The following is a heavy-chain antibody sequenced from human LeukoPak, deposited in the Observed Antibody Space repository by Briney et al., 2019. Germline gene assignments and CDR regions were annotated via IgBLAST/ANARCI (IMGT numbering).Heavy chain of an antibody. Sequence: SQTLSLTCALSGDSVSSNSAAWNWIRQSPSRGLEWLGRTYYRSKWYNDYAVSVKSRITINPDTSKNQFSLQLNSVTPEDTAAYYCAREQLWFGELLIYYYGMDVWGQGTTVTVSS. V-gene: IGHV6-1*01. CDR1: GDSVSSNSAA. CDR2: TYYRSKWYN. J-gene: IGHJ6*02. CDR3: AREQLWFGELLIYYYGMDV. D-gene: IGHD3-10*01.